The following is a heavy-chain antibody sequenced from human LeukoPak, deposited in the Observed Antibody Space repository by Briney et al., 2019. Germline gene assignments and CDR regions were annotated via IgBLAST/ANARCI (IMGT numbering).Heavy chain of an antibody. Sequence: GGSLRLSCASSGFTFSSYWMSWVRQAPGKGLEWVSAISGSGGSTYYADSVKGRFTIPRDNSKNTLYLQMNSLRAEDTAVYYCAKLLSDSSALDYWGQGTLVTVSS. D-gene: IGHD3-22*01. V-gene: IGHV3-23*01. CDR3: AKLLSDSSALDY. CDR2: ISGSGGST. J-gene: IGHJ4*02. CDR1: GFTFSSYW.